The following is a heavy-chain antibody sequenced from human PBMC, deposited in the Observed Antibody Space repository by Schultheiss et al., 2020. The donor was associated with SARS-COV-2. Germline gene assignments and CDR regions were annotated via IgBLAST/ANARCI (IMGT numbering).Heavy chain of an antibody. V-gene: IGHV4-61*01. D-gene: IGHD3-10*01. J-gene: IGHJ4*02. Sequence: SETLSLTCTVSGGSVSSGSYYWSWIRQPPGKGLEWIGYIYYSGSTNYNPSLKSRVTISVDTSKNQFSLKVSSVTAADTAVYYCARGPHVLLWFGEPEDYYFDYWGQGTLVTVSS. CDR3: ARGPHVLLWFGEPEDYYFDY. CDR2: IYYSGST. CDR1: GGSVSSGSYY.